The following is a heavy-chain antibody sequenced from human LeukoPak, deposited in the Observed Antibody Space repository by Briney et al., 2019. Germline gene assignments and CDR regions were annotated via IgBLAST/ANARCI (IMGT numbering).Heavy chain of an antibody. V-gene: IGHV4-34*01. CDR1: GGSFSGYY. CDR2: INHSGST. J-gene: IGHJ4*02. Sequence: SETLSLTCAVYGGSFSGYYWSWTRQPPGKGLEWIGEINHSGSTNYNPSLKSRVTISVDTSKNQFSLKLSSVTAADTAVYYCARGRYYYDSSGYYYGFDYWGQGTLVTVSS. D-gene: IGHD3-22*01. CDR3: ARGRYYYDSSGYYYGFDY.